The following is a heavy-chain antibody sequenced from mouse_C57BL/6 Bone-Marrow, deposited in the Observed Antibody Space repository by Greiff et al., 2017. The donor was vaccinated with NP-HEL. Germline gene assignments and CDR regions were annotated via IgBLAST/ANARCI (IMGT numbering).Heavy chain of an antibody. CDR2: IYPRSGNT. CDR1: GYTFTSYG. J-gene: IGHJ3*01. D-gene: IGHD1-1*01. V-gene: IGHV1-81*01. CDR3: AVGSSYVRFAY. Sequence: QVQLQQSGAELARPGASVKLSCKASGYTFTSYGISWVKQRTGQGLEWIGEIYPRSGNTYYNEKFEGKATLTADKSSSTAYMELRSLTSEDSAVYFCAVGSSYVRFAYWGQGTLVTVSA.